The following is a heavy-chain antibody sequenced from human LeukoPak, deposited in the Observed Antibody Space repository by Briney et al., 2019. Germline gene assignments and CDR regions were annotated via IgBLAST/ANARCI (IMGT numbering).Heavy chain of an antibody. CDR2: IYHSGST. CDR1: GGSISSGGYY. J-gene: IGHJ4*02. D-gene: IGHD5-18*01. V-gene: IGHV4-30-2*01. Sequence: SQTLSLTCTVSGGSISSGGYYWSWVRQPPGRGLEWIGYIYHSGSTYYNPSLKSRVTISVDRSKNQFSLKLSSVTAADTAVYYCARGAYSYGPLMYYFDYWGQGTLVTVSS. CDR3: ARGAYSYGPLMYYFDY.